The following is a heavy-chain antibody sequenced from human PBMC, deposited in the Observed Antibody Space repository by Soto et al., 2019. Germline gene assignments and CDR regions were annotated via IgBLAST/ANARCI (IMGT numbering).Heavy chain of an antibody. J-gene: IGHJ3*02. CDR3: ASKFGELLADAFDI. V-gene: IGHV4-4*02. CDR1: NASISSRKW. D-gene: IGHD3-10*01. CDR2: IYHSGSI. Sequence: SETLSLTCPVSNASISSRKWWTWLRQTPGKGLEWIGEIYHSGSINHNPSLKSRVTMSLDKSKNQFSLKMTSVTAADTAVYYCASKFGELLADAFDIWGQGTVVT.